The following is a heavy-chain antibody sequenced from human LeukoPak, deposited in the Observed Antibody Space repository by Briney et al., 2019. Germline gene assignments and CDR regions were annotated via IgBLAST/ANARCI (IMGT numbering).Heavy chain of an antibody. CDR1: GFTFSSYS. D-gene: IGHD3-22*01. CDR2: ISSSSSTI. V-gene: IGHV3-48*04. CDR3: ARGGTDSSGYFLDY. J-gene: IGHJ4*02. Sequence: GGSLRLSCAASGFTFSSYSMNWVRQAPGKGLEWVSYISSSSSTIYYADSVKGRFTISRDNAKNSLYLQMSSLRAEDTAVYYCARGGTDSSGYFLDYWGQGTLVTVSS.